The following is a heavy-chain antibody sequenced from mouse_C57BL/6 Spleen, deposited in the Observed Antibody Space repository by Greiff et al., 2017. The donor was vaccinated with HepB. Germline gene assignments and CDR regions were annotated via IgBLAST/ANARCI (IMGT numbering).Heavy chain of an antibody. CDR2: IYPGDGDT. V-gene: IGHV1-80*01. J-gene: IGHJ4*01. CDR1: GYAFSSYW. Sequence: QVQLQQSGAELVKPGASVKISCKASGYAFSSYWMNWVKQRPGKGLEWIGQIYPGDGDTNYNGKFKGKATLTADKSSSTAYMQLSSLTSEDSAVYFCARRGVLGNAMDYWGQGTSVTVSS. CDR3: ARRGVLGNAMDY. D-gene: IGHD4-1*01.